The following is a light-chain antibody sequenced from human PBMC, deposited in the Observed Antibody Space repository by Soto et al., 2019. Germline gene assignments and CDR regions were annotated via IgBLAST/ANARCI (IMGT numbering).Light chain of an antibody. CDR3: QQYNNWPLL. Sequence: EIVMTQSPATLSVSPGERATLSCRASQSVSNNLAWYQQKPGQAPRLLIYGASTRATGIPARFSGSGSGTEFTLTISSLQSEDFAVYYCQQYNNWPLLFGGGTKVVIK. V-gene: IGKV3-15*01. J-gene: IGKJ4*01. CDR2: GAS. CDR1: QSVSNN.